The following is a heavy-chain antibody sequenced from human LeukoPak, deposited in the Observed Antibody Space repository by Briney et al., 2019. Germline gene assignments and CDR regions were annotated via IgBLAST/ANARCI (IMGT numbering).Heavy chain of an antibody. V-gene: IGHV3-15*01. J-gene: IGHJ4*02. CDR2: IKSKTDGGTT. CDR3: TTDGGWYYFDY. Sequence: AGGSLRLSCAASGFTFSNAGMSWDRQAPGKGLERVGRIKSKTDGGTTDYAAPVKGRFTISRDDSKNTLYLQMNSLKTEDTAVYYCTTDGGWYYFDYWGQGTLVTVSS. CDR1: GFTFSNAG. D-gene: IGHD6-19*01.